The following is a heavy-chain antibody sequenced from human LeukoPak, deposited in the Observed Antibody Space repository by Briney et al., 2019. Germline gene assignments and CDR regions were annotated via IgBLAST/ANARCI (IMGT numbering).Heavy chain of an antibody. D-gene: IGHD3-22*01. Sequence: SETLSLTCAVSGGSISSTSYYWAWIRQPPGKGLEWIGTIYYSGSTYHNPSLKSRVTMSVDTSRNQFSLKSSSVDAADTAVYYCANAGVRYFDSSGLYAFDFWGQGTTVTVSS. J-gene: IGHJ3*01. V-gene: IGHV4-39*01. CDR1: GGSISSTSYY. CDR3: ANAGVRYFDSSGLYAFDF. CDR2: IYYSGST.